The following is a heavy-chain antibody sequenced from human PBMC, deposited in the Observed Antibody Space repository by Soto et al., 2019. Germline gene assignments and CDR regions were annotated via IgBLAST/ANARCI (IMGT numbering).Heavy chain of an antibody. V-gene: IGHV4-39*01. Sequence: SETLYLTGTVSGLSILSSSYYWVCFRQPPGKGLGWIGSIYFSGSTYYNPSFKSRVTIFVDTSKNQFSLNLSPVTVADTAVYYCARLLDTYYYYGMDVWGQGTTVT. CDR1: GLSILSSSYY. J-gene: IGHJ6*02. CDR3: ARLLDTYYYYGMDV. CDR2: IYFSGST. D-gene: IGHD3-3*01.